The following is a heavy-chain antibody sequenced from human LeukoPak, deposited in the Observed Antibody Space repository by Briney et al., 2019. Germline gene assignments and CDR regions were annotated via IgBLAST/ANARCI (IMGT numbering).Heavy chain of an antibody. CDR3: VRGDCGGSCYSEKYFDY. CDR1: GGSFSGYY. Sequence: PSETLSLTCAVYGGSFSGYYWSWIRQPPGKGLEWIGEINHSGSTNHNASLKSRVTISVDTSKNQFSLKLSSVTAADTAVYYCVRGDCGGSCYSEKYFDYWGQGTLVTVSS. CDR2: INHSGST. D-gene: IGHD2-15*01. J-gene: IGHJ4*02. V-gene: IGHV4-34*01.